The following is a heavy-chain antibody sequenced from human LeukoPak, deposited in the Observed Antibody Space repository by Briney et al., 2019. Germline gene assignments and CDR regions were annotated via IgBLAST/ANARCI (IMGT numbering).Heavy chain of an antibody. D-gene: IGHD2-2*01. CDR3: ARKDIVVVPAAGYFDY. V-gene: IGHV4-61*02. J-gene: IGHJ4*02. CDR2: IHTSGST. CDR1: GGSISSGSYY. Sequence: SQTLSLTCTVSGGSISSGSYYWSWIRQPAGKGLEWIGRIHTSGSTNYNPSLKSRVTISVDTSKNQFSLKLSSVTAADTAVYYCARKDIVVVPAAGYFDYWGQGTLVTVSS.